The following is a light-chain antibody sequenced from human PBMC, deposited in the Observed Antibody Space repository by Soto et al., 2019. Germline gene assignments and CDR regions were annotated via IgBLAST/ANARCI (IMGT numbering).Light chain of an antibody. V-gene: IGKV3-20*01. CDR3: QQHDTSPPRYT. J-gene: IGKJ2*01. Sequence: EIVLTQCPGTLSLCAGERATLSDRPSQSVSSSYLAWYQQKPGKAPRLLIYGASSRATGIPDRFSGSGSGKDFTLTISRLEPEDFAVYYCQQHDTSPPRYTFGQGTKVDIK. CDR2: GAS. CDR1: QSVSSSY.